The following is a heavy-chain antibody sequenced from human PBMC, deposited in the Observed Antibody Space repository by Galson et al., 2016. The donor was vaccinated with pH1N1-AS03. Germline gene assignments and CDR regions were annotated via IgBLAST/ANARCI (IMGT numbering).Heavy chain of an antibody. CDR2: IRSKVYSGTA. CDR3: SRLSGYYYYMDV. CDR1: GFTFGDYG. V-gene: IGHV3-49*04. Sequence: SLRLSCASSGFTFGDYGMSWARQAPGKGLEWVGFIRSKVYSGTAEYAASLKGRLTISRDDSKSIAYLELNSLKTEDTAVYYCSRLSGYYYYMDVWGKGTTVTVSS. J-gene: IGHJ6*03. D-gene: IGHD1-14*01.